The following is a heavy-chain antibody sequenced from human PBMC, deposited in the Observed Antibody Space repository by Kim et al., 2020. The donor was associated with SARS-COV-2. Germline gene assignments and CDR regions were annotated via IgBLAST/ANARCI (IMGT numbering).Heavy chain of an antibody. V-gene: IGHV3-30*04. CDR1: GFTFSSYA. J-gene: IGHJ3*02. D-gene: IGHD5-12*01. CDR3: GPLNGYNSAFDI. Sequence: GGSLRLSCAASGFTFSSYAMHWVRQAPGKGLEWVAVISYDGSNKYYADSVKGRFTISRDNSKNTLYLQMNSLRAEDTAVYYCGPLNGYNSAFDIWGQGTMVTVSS. CDR2: ISYDGSNK.